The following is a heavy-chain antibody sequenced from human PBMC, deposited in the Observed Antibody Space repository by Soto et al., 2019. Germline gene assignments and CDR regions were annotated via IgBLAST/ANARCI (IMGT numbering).Heavy chain of an antibody. CDR2: ISSSSSTI. J-gene: IGHJ4*02. V-gene: IGHV3-48*02. D-gene: IGHD3-22*01. Sequence: GGAVRVSCAASGVTCIIYSMNWVRQAPGKGLEWVSYISSSSSTIYYADSVKGRFTISRDNAKNSLYLQMNSLRDEDTAVYYCARARHYYDSSGYLGYWGQGTLVTVSS. CDR3: ARARHYYDSSGYLGY. CDR1: GVTCIIYS.